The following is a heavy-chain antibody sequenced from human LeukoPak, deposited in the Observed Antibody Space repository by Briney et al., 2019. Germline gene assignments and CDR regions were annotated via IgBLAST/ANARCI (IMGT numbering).Heavy chain of an antibody. CDR2: IYYSGST. CDR3: ATLDYGSGNYYFDY. CDR1: GGSISSYY. V-gene: IGHV4-59*08. D-gene: IGHD3-10*01. J-gene: IGHJ4*02. Sequence: PSETLSLTCTVSGGSISSYYWSWIRQPPGKGLEWIGYIYYSGSTNYNPSLKSRVTISVDTSKNQFSLKLSSVTAADTAMYYCATLDYGSGNYYFDYWGQGTLVTVSS.